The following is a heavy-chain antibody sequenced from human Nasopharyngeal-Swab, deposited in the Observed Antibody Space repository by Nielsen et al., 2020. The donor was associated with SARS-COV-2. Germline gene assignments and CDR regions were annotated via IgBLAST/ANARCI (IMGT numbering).Heavy chain of an antibody. V-gene: IGHV3-30*03. CDR1: GFTFNSYA. CDR3: ARDRGSDYGGYYYFGMDV. Sequence: GESLKISCAASGFTFNSYAMHWARQAPGKGLEWEAVISYDGNNKYYADSVKGRFTISRDNSKNTLYLQLNSLRAEDTAVYYCARDRGSDYGGYYYFGMDVWGHGTTVTVSS. D-gene: IGHD4-17*01. CDR2: ISYDGNNK. J-gene: IGHJ6*02.